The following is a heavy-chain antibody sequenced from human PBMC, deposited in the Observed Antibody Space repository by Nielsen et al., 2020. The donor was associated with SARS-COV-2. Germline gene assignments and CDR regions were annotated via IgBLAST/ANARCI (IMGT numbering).Heavy chain of an antibody. CDR3: ARGGQWAVAGK. CDR2: IYYSGST. D-gene: IGHD6-19*01. Sequence: SATLSLTCTVSGGSISSYYWSWIRQPPGKGLEWIGYIYYSGSTNYNPSLKSRVTISVDTSKNQFSLKLSSVTAADTAVYYCARGGQWAVAGKWGQGTLVTVSS. V-gene: IGHV4-59*01. J-gene: IGHJ4*02. CDR1: GGSISSYY.